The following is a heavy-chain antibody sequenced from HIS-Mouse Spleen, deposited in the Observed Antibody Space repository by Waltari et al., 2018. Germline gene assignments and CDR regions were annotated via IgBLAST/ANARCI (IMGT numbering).Heavy chain of an antibody. D-gene: IGHD6-13*01. V-gene: IGHV4-39*07. Sequence: QLQLQESGPGLVKPSETLSLTCTVSGGSISSSSYYWGWLRQPPGKGLEWIGGIYYSGSTYYNPSLKSRGTISVDTSKNQFSLKLSSVTAADTAVYYCAREIPYSSSWYDWYFDLWGRGTLVTVSS. CDR1: GGSISSSSYY. CDR2: IYYSGST. CDR3: AREIPYSSSWYDWYFDL. J-gene: IGHJ2*01.